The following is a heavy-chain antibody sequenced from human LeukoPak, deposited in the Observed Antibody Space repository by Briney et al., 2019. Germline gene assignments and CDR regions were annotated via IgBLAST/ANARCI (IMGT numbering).Heavy chain of an antibody. CDR2: ISAYNGNT. Sequence: GASVRVSSKGSGYTFTVYYMHGVRQAPGQGGERMGWISAYNGNTNYAQKLQGRVTMTTDTSTSTAYMELRSLTSDDTAVYYCARDRRLTIFGVVTPYYYMDVWGKGTTVTVSS. V-gene: IGHV1-18*04. J-gene: IGHJ6*03. CDR3: ARDRRLTIFGVVTPYYYMDV. CDR1: GYTFTVYY. D-gene: IGHD3-3*01.